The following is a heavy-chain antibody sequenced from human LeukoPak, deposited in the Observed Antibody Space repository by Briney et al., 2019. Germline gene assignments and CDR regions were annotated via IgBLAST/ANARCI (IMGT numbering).Heavy chain of an antibody. Sequence: GGSLRLSCAASGFKFSSYSMKWVRQAPGKGLEWVSFISSSSSYIYYADSLKGRFTISRDNAKNSLHLQVNSLTAEDTAVYYCARVRPGQWLLRDAFDIWDQGTMVTVSS. J-gene: IGHJ3*02. CDR3: ARVRPGQWLLRDAFDI. CDR1: GFKFSSYS. CDR2: ISSSSSYI. D-gene: IGHD5-12*01. V-gene: IGHV3-21*01.